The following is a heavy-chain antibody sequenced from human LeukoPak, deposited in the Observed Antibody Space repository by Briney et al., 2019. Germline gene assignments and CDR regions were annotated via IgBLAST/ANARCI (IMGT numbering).Heavy chain of an antibody. Sequence: GASVKVSCKASGYTFTGYYMHWVRQAPGQGLEWMGRINPNSGGTNYAQKFQGRVTMTRDTSISTAYMELSRLRSDDTAVYYCARVLILLHYDSIGGDALDIWGQGTMVTVSS. CDR2: INPNSGGT. J-gene: IGHJ3*02. D-gene: IGHD3-22*01. V-gene: IGHV1-2*06. CDR1: GYTFTGYY. CDR3: ARVLILLHYDSIGGDALDI.